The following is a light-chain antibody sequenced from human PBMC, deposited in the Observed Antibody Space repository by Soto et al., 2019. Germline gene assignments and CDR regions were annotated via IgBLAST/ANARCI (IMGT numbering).Light chain of an antibody. V-gene: IGKV1-33*01. CDR1: QDISNC. CDR3: QQYDKLPIT. J-gene: IGKJ5*01. Sequence: IQLTQSPSSLSASVGDRVTISCQASQDISNCLNWYLQKPGKAPKLLIYDASNLQTGVPSRFSGSGSGTDFTFTISSLQPEDIATYYCQQYDKLPITFGQGTRLEIK. CDR2: DAS.